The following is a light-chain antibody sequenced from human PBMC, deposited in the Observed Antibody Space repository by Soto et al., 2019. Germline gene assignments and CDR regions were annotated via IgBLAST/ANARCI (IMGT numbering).Light chain of an antibody. Sequence: DIQMTQSPSSVSASVGDRVTITCRASQGISSWLARYQQKPGKAPKLLIYAASSLQSGVPSRFSGRGSGTDFTLTISSLQPEDFATYYCQQANSFPFTFGPGTKVDIK. CDR1: QGISSW. CDR3: QQANSFPFT. CDR2: AAS. J-gene: IGKJ3*01. V-gene: IGKV1-12*01.